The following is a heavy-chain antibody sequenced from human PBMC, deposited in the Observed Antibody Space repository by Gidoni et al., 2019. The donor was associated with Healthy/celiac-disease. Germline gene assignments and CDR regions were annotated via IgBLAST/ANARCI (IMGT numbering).Heavy chain of an antibody. CDR3: ARSEVGATLDYSYYYGMDV. Sequence: QVQLVQSGAEVKKPGASVKVSCKASGYTFTSYYMHWVRQAPGQGLEWMGIINPSGGSTSYAQKFQGRVTMTRDTSTSTVYMELSSLRSEETAVYYCARSEVGATLDYSYYYGMDVWGQGTTVTVSS. D-gene: IGHD1-26*01. CDR2: INPSGGST. V-gene: IGHV1-46*01. CDR1: GYTFTSYY. J-gene: IGHJ6*02.